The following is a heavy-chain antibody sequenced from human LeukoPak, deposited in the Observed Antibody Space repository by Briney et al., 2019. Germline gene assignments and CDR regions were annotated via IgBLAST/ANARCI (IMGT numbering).Heavy chain of an antibody. D-gene: IGHD3-10*01. CDR3: AKDQGPWFGEVLDAFDI. V-gene: IGHV3-30*18. Sequence: QSGRSLRLSCAASGFTFSSYAMHWVRQAPGKGLEWVALISYDGSNIYYGDSVKGRFTIARDNSKNTLYLQMDSLRPEDTAVYYCAKDQGPWFGEVLDAFDIWGQGTKVTVSS. CDR2: ISYDGSNI. CDR1: GFTFSSYA. J-gene: IGHJ3*02.